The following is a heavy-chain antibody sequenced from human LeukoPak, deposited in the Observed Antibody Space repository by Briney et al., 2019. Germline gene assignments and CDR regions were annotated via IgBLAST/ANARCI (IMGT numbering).Heavy chain of an antibody. CDR2: ISAYNGNT. CDR1: GYTFTSYG. Sequence: ASVKVSCKASGYTFTSYGISWVRQAPGQGLEWMGWISAYNGNTNYAQKLQGRVTMTTDTSTSTVYMELRSLRSDDTAVYYCASAPLAAAAPLGYWGQGTLVTVSS. D-gene: IGHD6-13*01. J-gene: IGHJ4*02. V-gene: IGHV1-18*01. CDR3: ASAPLAAAAPLGY.